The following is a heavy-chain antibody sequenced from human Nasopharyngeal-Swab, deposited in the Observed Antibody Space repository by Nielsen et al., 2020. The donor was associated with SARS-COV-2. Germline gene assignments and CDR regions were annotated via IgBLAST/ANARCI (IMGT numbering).Heavy chain of an antibody. Sequence: SQTLSLTCATSGDSVSSNSAAWNWIRQSPSRGLEWLGRTYYRSKWSNDYAVSVKSRMTINPDTSKNQFSLQLNSVTPEDTAVYYCARDGPYNPGALTTFDIWGQGTMVTVSS. CDR2: TYYRSKWSN. CDR1: GDSVSSNSAA. J-gene: IGHJ3*02. CDR3: ARDGPYNPGALTTFDI. V-gene: IGHV6-1*01. D-gene: IGHD1-14*01.